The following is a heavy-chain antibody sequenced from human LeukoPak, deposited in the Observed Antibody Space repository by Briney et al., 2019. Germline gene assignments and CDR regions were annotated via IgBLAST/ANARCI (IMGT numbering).Heavy chain of an antibody. CDR2: ISGSGDST. Sequence: GGSLRLSCAASGFTFSSYAMNWVRQAPGKGLDCISAISGSGDSTYYADSVKGRFTISRDNSKNTLYLQMNSLSAEDTAVYYCARNVSGQHFDIWGRGTLVTVSS. V-gene: IGHV3-23*01. J-gene: IGHJ2*01. D-gene: IGHD2/OR15-2a*01. CDR3: ARNVSGQHFDI. CDR1: GFTFSSYA.